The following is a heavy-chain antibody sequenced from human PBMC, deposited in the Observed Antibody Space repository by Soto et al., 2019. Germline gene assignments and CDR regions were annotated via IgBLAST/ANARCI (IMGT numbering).Heavy chain of an antibody. V-gene: IGHV3-23*01. Sequence: EVQLLESGGGLVQPGGSLRLSCAASGFTFSTFAMTWVRQAPGKGLEWVSAISGSGDNTYYADSVKGRFTMSRDNSKSTLYRQMNSLRGDYTAVYHCAKGRGVLFYFDQWGQGTLVTVSS. CDR1: GFTFSTFA. CDR2: ISGSGDNT. CDR3: AKGRGVLFYFDQ. D-gene: IGHD2-21*01. J-gene: IGHJ4*02.